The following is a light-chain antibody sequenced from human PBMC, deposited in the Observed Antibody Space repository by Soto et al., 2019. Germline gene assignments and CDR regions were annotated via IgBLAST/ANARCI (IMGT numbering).Light chain of an antibody. CDR2: SNN. J-gene: IGLJ2*01. CDR1: SSNIGTYY. CDR3: AAWDDSLSGYVV. V-gene: IGLV1-47*02. Sequence: QSVLTQPPSASGTPGQRVTISCSGSSSNIGTYYVYWYQQFPGTAPKLVIHSNNQRPSGVPDRFSGSKSGTSASLAISGLRSEDQADYYCAAWDDSLSGYVVFGGGTKVPVL.